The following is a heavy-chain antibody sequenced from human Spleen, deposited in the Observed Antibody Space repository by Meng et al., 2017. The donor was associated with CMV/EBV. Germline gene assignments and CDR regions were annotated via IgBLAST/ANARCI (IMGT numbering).Heavy chain of an antibody. CDR2: IYYSGTT. CDR1: GPISSTNYY. Sequence: GPISSTNYYWGWIRQPPGKGLDYIGNIYYSGTTYYNPSLKSRVSISVDTSKNQFFLRLTSVTAADTAVYYCARLGEGSYGPQRFFDYWGQGTLVTVSS. V-gene: IGHV4-39*07. J-gene: IGHJ4*02. CDR3: ARLGEGSYGPQRFFDY. D-gene: IGHD5-18*01.